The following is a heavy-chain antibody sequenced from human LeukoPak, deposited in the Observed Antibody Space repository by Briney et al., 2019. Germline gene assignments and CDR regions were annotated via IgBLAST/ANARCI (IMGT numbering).Heavy chain of an antibody. J-gene: IGHJ4*02. CDR2: ISGSGGST. CDR1: GFTFSSYA. CDR3: AKDSYYYDSSGLSHFDY. D-gene: IGHD3-22*01. Sequence: PGGSLRLSCAASGFTFSSYAMSWVRQAPGKGLEWVSAISGSGGSTYYADSVKGRFTTSRDNSKNTLYLQMNSLKAEDTAVYYCAKDSYYYDSSGLSHFDYWGQGTLVTVPS. V-gene: IGHV3-23*01.